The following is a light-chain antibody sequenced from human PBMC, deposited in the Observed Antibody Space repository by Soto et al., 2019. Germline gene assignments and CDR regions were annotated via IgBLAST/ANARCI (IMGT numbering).Light chain of an antibody. J-gene: IGLJ3*02. V-gene: IGLV1-44*01. CDR3: AAWDDSLNGVV. CDR1: SSNIESNS. CDR2: SNH. Sequence: QSVLTQPPSASGTPGQRVSISCSGGSSNIESNSVNWYRQFPGTAPKLLIYSNHQRPSGVPDRFSGSKSGTSASLAISGLQSEDEADDYCAAWDDSLNGVVFGGGTKLTVL.